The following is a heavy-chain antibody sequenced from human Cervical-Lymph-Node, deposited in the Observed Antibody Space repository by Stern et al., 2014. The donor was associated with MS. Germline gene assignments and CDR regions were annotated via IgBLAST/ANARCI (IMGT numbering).Heavy chain of an antibody. Sequence: VQLVESGAEVKKPGSSVKVSCKASGGTFSSYAISWVRQAPGQGLEWMGGIIPIFGTANYAQKFQGRVRIPADESTSTAYMELSSLRSEDTAVYYCARSHDSSGPKDYWGQGTLVTVSS. J-gene: IGHJ4*02. D-gene: IGHD3-22*01. CDR3: ARSHDSSGPKDY. CDR1: GGTFSSYA. V-gene: IGHV1-69*01. CDR2: IIPIFGTA.